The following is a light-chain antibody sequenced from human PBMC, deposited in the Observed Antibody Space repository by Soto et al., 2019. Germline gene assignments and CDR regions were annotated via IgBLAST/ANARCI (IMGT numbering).Light chain of an antibody. CDR1: QSVSSSY. CDR3: QQYGSSLTWT. Sequence: EIVFTQSPGTLNLSPGEKATLSCRASQSVSSSYLAWYQQKPDQAPRLLIYGASSRATGIPYRFSGSGSGTDFTLTISRLEPEDFAVYYCQQYGSSLTWTFGQGTKVDIK. V-gene: IGKV3-20*01. J-gene: IGKJ1*01. CDR2: GAS.